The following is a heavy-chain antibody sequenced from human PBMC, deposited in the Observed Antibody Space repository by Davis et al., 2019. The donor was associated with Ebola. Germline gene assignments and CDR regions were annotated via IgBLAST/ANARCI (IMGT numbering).Heavy chain of an antibody. CDR3: ARDCYGDPEYYYYGMDV. J-gene: IGHJ6*02. V-gene: IGHV4-34*01. CDR1: GGSFSGYY. CDR2: INHSGSA. D-gene: IGHD4-17*01. Sequence: PSETLSLTCAVYGGSFSGYYWSWIRQPPGKGLEWIGEINHSGSANYNPSLKSRVTISVDTSKNQFSLKLSSVTAADTAVYYCARDCYGDPEYYYYGMDVWGQGTTVTVSS.